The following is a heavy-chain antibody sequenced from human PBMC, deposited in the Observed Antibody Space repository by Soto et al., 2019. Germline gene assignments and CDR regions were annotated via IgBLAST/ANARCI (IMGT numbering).Heavy chain of an antibody. J-gene: IGHJ4*02. D-gene: IGHD3-22*01. CDR1: GDSFSNSA. CDR2: IIPLFAAP. CDR3: AILTTSGYYPPFDD. V-gene: IGHV1-69*01. Sequence: QVQLVQSGAEVKKPGSSVKVSCKASGDSFSNSAITWVRQAPGQGLEWMGGIIPLFAAPHYAHRFQDRVTITADESTSTTYMELSSLRSEDTAVYYCAILTTSGYYPPFDDWGQGTLVTVSS.